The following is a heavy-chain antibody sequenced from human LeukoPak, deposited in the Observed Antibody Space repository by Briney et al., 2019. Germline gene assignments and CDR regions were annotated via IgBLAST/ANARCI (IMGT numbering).Heavy chain of an antibody. J-gene: IGHJ4*02. V-gene: IGHV1-3*01. D-gene: IGHD3-10*01. Sequence: ASVKVSCKASRYTFSSHDIHWVRQAPGQRPEWMGWINAGNGNTIYPQKFQGRVTISRDTSASTAYMELSSLRSEDTAVYYCARDHYYGSGTYNYFDYWGQGTLVTVSS. CDR1: RYTFSSHD. CDR3: ARDHYYGSGTYNYFDY. CDR2: INAGNGNT.